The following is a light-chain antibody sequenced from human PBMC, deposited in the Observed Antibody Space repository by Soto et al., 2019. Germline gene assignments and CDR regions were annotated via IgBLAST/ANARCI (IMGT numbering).Light chain of an antibody. J-gene: IGKJ5*01. V-gene: IGKV3-11*01. Sequence: EKVLTQFPANRCVSPGETATLSCRASQSVSGQLAWYQQKPGQAPRLLIYGESNRATGIPARFSGIGSGTDFTLTISSLETEDFAVYYCQQRSNWPTITFCQGTRLEIK. CDR1: QSVSGQ. CDR3: QQRSNWPTIT. CDR2: GES.